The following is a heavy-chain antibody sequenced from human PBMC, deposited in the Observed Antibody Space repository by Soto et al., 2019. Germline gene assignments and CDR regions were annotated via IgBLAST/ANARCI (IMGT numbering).Heavy chain of an antibody. D-gene: IGHD6-6*01. CDR2: INHSGST. Sequence: SETLSLTCAVYGGSFSCYYWSWIRQPPGKGLEWIGEINHSGSTNYNPSLKSRVTISVDTSKNQFSLKLSSVTAADTAVYYCARGRVAARAYYYYYGMDVWGQGTTVTVSS. V-gene: IGHV4-34*01. CDR1: GGSFSCYY. J-gene: IGHJ6*02. CDR3: ARGRVAARAYYYYYGMDV.